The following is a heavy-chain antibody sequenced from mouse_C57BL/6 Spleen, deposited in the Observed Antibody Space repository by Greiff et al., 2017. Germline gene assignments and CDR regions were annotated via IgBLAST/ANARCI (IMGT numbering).Heavy chain of an antibody. D-gene: IGHD2-3*01. J-gene: IGHJ2*01. Sequence: VQLQQPGAELVRPGTSVKLSCKASGYTFTSYWMHWVKQRPGQGLEWIGVIDPSDSYTNYNQKFKGKATLTVDTSSSTAYMQLSSLTSEDSAVYYCARGRGYEGMDYWGQGTTLTVSS. CDR3: ARGRGYEGMDY. CDR2: IDPSDSYT. V-gene: IGHV1-59*01. CDR1: GYTFTSYW.